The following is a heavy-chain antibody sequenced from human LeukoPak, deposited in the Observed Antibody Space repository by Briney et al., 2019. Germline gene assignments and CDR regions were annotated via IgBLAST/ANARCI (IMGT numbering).Heavy chain of an antibody. Sequence: SETLSLTCAVSGGSISSSNWWSWVRQPPGKGLEWIGEIHHSGTTNCKPSLKSRVTMSVDKSANQFSLKVSSVTATDTAVYYCARRGETVTTYFDYWGQGTLVTVSS. D-gene: IGHD4-17*01. CDR2: IHHSGTT. V-gene: IGHV4-4*02. CDR3: ARRGETVTTYFDY. J-gene: IGHJ4*02. CDR1: GGSISSSNW.